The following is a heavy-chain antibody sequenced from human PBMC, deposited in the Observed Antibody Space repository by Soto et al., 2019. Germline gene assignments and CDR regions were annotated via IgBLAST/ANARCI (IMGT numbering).Heavy chain of an antibody. V-gene: IGHV3-15*01. CDR1: GFTFSNAC. D-gene: IGHD3-10*01. CDR2: IKSKTDGGTT. Sequence: GGSLRLSCSASGFTFSNACMSWVRQAPGKGLEWVGRIKSKTDGGTTDYAAPVKGRFTISRDDSKNTLYLQMNSLKTEDTAVYYCTTDLGPSYYYGSGSYYKIFDYWGQGPLVTAPQ. CDR3: TTDLGPSYYYGSGSYYKIFDY. J-gene: IGHJ4*02.